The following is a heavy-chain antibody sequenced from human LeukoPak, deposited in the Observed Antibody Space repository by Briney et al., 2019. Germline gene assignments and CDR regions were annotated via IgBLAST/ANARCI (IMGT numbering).Heavy chain of an antibody. D-gene: IGHD5-12*01. CDR3: ARRGIVATGS. V-gene: IGHV4-59*12. J-gene: IGHJ4*02. Sequence: SETLSLTCTVSGGSISSYYWSWIRQPPGKGLEWIGEIYHSGSTNYNPSLKSRVTISVDKSKNQFSLKLSSVTAADTAVYYCARRGIVATGSWGQGTLVTVSS. CDR2: IYHSGST. CDR1: GGSISSYY.